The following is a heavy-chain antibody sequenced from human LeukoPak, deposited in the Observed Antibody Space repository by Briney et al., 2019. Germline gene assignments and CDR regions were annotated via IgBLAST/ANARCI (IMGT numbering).Heavy chain of an antibody. CDR2: ISSSGSTI. D-gene: IGHD3-10*01. CDR3: AKAKGRAWYYYGMDV. J-gene: IGHJ6*04. Sequence: KAGGSLRLSCAASGFTFSDYYMSWIRQAPGKGLEWVSYISSSGSTIYYADSVKGRFTISRDNAKNSLYLQMNSLRAEDTAVYYCAKAKGRAWYYYGMDVWGKGTTVTVSS. V-gene: IGHV3-11*04. CDR1: GFTFSDYY.